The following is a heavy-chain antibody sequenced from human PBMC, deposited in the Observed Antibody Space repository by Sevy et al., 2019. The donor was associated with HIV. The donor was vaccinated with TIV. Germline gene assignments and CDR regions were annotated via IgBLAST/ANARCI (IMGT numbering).Heavy chain of an antibody. J-gene: IGHJ4*02. V-gene: IGHV3-30-3*01. CDR3: ARGLSQYYYDSSGYFYPVDY. CDR1: GFTFSSYA. CDR2: ISYDGSNK. Sequence: GGSLRLSCAASGFTFSSYAMHWVRQAPGKGLEWVAVISYDGSNKYYADSVKGRFTISRDNSKNTLYRQMNSLGAEETAGYYCARGLSQYYYDSSGYFYPVDYWGQGTLVTVSS. D-gene: IGHD3-22*01.